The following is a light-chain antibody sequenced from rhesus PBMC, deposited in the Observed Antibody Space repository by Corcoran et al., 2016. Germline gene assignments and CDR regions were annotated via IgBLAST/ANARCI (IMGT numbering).Light chain of an antibody. J-gene: IGKJ1*01. Sequence: DIQMTQSPSSLSASVGDRVTITCRASQGISNWLAWYQQKPGKAPKLLIYRASNLEKGVPSRFRGSGSGTNVPLPISSLQPEDIATYYCQQHDNSPTFGQGTKVEIK. V-gene: IGKV1-69*01. CDR1: QGISNW. CDR2: RAS. CDR3: QQHDNSPT.